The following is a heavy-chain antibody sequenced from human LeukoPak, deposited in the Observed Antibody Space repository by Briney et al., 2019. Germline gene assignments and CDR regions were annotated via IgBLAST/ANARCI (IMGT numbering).Heavy chain of an antibody. CDR3: ARGISGAQYFPQ. CDR2: VFHSGST. Sequence: SETLSLTCTVSGDSITSGGYFWTWIRQLPGVGLEWIGYVFHSGSTYYNPFLKSRLLISVDTSKNQFSLKLSSVTAADTAVYYCARGISGAQYFPQWGQGILVTVSS. CDR1: GDSITSGGYF. J-gene: IGHJ1*01. V-gene: IGHV4-31*03. D-gene: IGHD3-3*01.